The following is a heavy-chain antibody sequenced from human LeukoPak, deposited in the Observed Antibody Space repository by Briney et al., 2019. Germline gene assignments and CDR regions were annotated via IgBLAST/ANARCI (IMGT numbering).Heavy chain of an antibody. CDR2: IKQDGSEK. J-gene: IGHJ4*02. D-gene: IGHD6-13*01. CDR1: GFTFSTYW. Sequence: GGSLRLSCEASGFTFSTYWMSWVRQAPEKGLEWVANIKQDGSEKYYVDSVKGRFTISRDNAKNSLYLQMNSLRAEDTAMYYCARDSAGNDYWGQGTLVTVSS. V-gene: IGHV3-7*01. CDR3: ARDSAGNDY.